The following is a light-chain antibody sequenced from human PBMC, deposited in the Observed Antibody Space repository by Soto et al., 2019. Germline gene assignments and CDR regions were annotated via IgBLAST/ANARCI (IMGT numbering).Light chain of an antibody. Sequence: QAVVTQEPSLTVSPGGTVTLTCASGTGAVTSGDYPNWFQQKPGQAPRALIYGTSNKHSWTPARFSGSLLGGKAALTLSGVQHEDEAEYYCLLYYGGAQLVFGGGTKLTV. CDR3: LLYYGGAQLV. CDR2: GTS. J-gene: IGLJ2*01. CDR1: TGAVTSGDY. V-gene: IGLV7-43*01.